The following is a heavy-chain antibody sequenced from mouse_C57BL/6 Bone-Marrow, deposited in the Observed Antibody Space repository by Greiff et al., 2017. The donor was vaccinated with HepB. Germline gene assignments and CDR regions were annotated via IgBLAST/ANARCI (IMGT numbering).Heavy chain of an antibody. CDR2: IYPGSGNT. D-gene: IGHD4-1*01. CDR1: GYTFTDYY. CDR3: ARGPGTLFDY. J-gene: IGHJ2*01. Sequence: VQVVESGAELVRPGASVKLSCKASGYTFTDYYINWVKQRPGQGLEWIARIYPGSGNTYYNEKFKGKATLTAEKSSSTAYMQLSSLTSEDSAVYFCARGPGTLFDYWGQGTTLTVSS. V-gene: IGHV1-76*01.